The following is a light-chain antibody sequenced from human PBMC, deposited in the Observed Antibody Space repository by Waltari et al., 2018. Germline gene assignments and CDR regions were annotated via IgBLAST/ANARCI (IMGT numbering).Light chain of an antibody. J-gene: IGKJ1*01. Sequence: EIVLTQSPGTLSLSPGGRATLSCRATQSVGSSYLAWYQQRPGQAPRLLVYGASSRATGIPDRFSGSGSGTDFILTISRLEPEDFAVYYCQQYGSSPWTFGQGTKVEIK. V-gene: IGKV3-20*01. CDR3: QQYGSSPWT. CDR2: GAS. CDR1: QSVGSSY.